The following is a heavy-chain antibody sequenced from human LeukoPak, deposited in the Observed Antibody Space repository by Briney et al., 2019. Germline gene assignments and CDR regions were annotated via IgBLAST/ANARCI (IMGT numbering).Heavy chain of an antibody. J-gene: IGHJ4*02. CDR3: EAARGYCSGGSCFDY. CDR1: GFTFSSYA. Sequence: TGGSLRLSCAASGFTFSSYAMSWVRQAPGKGLEWVSAISGSGGSTYYADSVKGRFTISRDNSKNTLYLQMNSLRAEDTAVYYCEAARGYCSGGSCFDYWGQGTLVTVSS. V-gene: IGHV3-23*01. CDR2: ISGSGGST. D-gene: IGHD2-15*01.